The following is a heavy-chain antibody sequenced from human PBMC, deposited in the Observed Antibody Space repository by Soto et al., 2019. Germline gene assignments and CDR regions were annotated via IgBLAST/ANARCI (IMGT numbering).Heavy chain of an antibody. CDR3: VRDWAGAGMAV. CDR1: GVLCYSYW. V-gene: IGHV3-7*03. D-gene: IGHD3-10*01. J-gene: IGHJ6*02. Sequence: GGSLRLSWAGSGVLCYSYWMTWVRQAPGKGLEWGANIKEDGSEKHYVDSVKGRFTISRDNAKNSVYLQRNSLGAEATAVDYCVRDWAGAGMAVWGQGTPGPVS. CDR2: IKEDGSEK.